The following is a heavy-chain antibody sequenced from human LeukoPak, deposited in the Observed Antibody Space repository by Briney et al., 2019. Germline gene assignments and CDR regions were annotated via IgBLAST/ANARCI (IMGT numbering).Heavy chain of an antibody. J-gene: IGHJ4*02. CDR3: AGSVVGYTYFVY. CDR1: DDSISIYC. D-gene: IGHD3-16*02. V-gene: IGHV4-4*07. CDR2: VCSGGRT. Sequence: PSETLSLTCTVSDDSISIYCWNWIRQPAGKGLEWIGRVCSGGRTTYSPSLKSRVTMSVDTSKNQFSLKLSSVTAADTAVYFCAGSVVGYTYFVYWAQGDLVTVSS.